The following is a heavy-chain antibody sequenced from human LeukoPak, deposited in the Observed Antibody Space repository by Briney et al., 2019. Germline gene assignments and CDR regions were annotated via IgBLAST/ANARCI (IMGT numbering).Heavy chain of an antibody. CDR1: GYTFINYG. V-gene: IGHV1-18*01. CDR3: ARVCDERSPRTFDI. Sequence: VASVKVSCKASGYTFINYGITWVRQAPGQGLEWMGWVSGDTGNINYAQKFQGRVTMTTDTSTSTAYMELESLRSDDTAVYYCARVCDERSPRTFDIWGQGTMVTVSS. J-gene: IGHJ3*02. CDR2: VSGDTGNI.